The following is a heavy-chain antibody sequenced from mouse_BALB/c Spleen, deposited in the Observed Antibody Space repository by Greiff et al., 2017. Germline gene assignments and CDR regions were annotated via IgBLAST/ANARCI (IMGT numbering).Heavy chain of an antibody. CDR2: ISYSGST. V-gene: IGHV3-2*02. Sequence: DVKLQESGPGLVKPSQSLSLTCTVTGYSITSDYAWNWIRQFPGNKLEWMGYISYSGSTSYNPSLKSRISITRDTSKNQFFLQLNSVTTEDTATYYCASFYDYAWFAYWGQGTLVTVSA. CDR1: GYSITSDYA. CDR3: ASFYDYAWFAY. D-gene: IGHD2-4*01. J-gene: IGHJ3*01.